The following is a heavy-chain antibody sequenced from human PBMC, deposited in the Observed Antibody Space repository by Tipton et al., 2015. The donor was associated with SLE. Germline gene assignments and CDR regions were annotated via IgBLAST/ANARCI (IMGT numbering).Heavy chain of an antibody. V-gene: IGHV3-74*01. CDR2: INSDGSSR. D-gene: IGHD6-19*01. CDR1: GFIFSTYW. CDR3: ARGSGSSGWYYTFDI. J-gene: IGHJ3*02. Sequence: SLRLSCAVSGFIFSTYWMHWVRQVPGEGLGWVSRINSDGSSRNYADAVTGRFTISRDNAKNTLYLQMNSLEVEDTAVFYCARGSGSSGWYYTFDIWGQGTTVTVSS.